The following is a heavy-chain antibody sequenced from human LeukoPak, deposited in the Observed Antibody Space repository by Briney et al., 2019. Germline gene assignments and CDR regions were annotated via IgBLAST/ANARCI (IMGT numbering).Heavy chain of an antibody. D-gene: IGHD5-18*01. Sequence: PGGSLRLPCVASGFTFSRYWMHWVRQAPGKGLVWVSRINSDGRSTNYADSVKGRFSISRDNAENTLYLQMNSLRAEDTAVYYCAKDDRIQTRRYSYNYWGQGTLVTVSS. CDR1: GFTFSRYW. CDR3: AKDDRIQTRRYSYNY. J-gene: IGHJ4*02. V-gene: IGHV3-74*01. CDR2: INSDGRST.